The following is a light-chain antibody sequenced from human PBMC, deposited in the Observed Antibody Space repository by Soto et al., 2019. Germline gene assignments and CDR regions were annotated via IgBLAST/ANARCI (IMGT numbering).Light chain of an antibody. CDR1: RNILYSSNNKNY. Sequence: DIVMTQSPDSLAVSLGERATVNCKSSRNILYSSNNKNYLAWYQQKPGQPPKLLIYWASTRESGVPDRFSGSGSGTDFTLTISSLQAEDGAVYYCQQYYTTPWTFGQGTQVEIK. CDR3: QQYYTTPWT. V-gene: IGKV4-1*01. CDR2: WAS. J-gene: IGKJ1*01.